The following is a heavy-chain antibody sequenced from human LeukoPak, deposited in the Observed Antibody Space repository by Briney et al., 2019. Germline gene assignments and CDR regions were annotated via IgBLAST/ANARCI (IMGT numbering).Heavy chain of an antibody. CDR1: GGSISSGGYS. D-gene: IGHD4-17*01. CDR3: AREGMTTVTTGWFDP. V-gene: IGHV4-30-2*01. J-gene: IGHJ5*02. Sequence: SQTLSLTCAVSGGSISSGGYSWSWIRQPPGKGLEWIGYIYHSGSTYYNPSLKSRVTISVDRSKNQFSLKLSSVTAADTAVYYCAREGMTTVTTGWFDPWGQGTLVTVSS. CDR2: IYHSGST.